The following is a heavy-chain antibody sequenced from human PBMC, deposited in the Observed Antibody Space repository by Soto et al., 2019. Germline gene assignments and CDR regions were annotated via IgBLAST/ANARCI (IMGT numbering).Heavy chain of an antibody. CDR2: IIPIFGTA. D-gene: IGHD3-22*01. Sequence: VPLVQSGAEVKKPGSSVKVSCKASGGTFSSYAISWVRQAPGQGLEWMGGIIPIFGTANYAQKFQGRVTITADESTSTAYMGMSSRRSEDTAVYYCARERYYYDSSRSHWYFDLWGRGTLVTVSS. V-gene: IGHV1-69*12. J-gene: IGHJ2*01. CDR1: GGTFSSYA. CDR3: ARERYYYDSSRSHWYFDL.